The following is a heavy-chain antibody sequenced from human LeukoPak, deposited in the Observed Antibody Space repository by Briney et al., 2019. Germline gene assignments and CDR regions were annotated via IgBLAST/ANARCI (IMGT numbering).Heavy chain of an antibody. D-gene: IGHD5-12*01. CDR2: IKSKAAGGTT. CDR1: GFTFSNAW. CDR3: TSGLIVAGEDFGY. J-gene: IGHJ4*02. V-gene: IGHV3-15*01. Sequence: GGSLRLSWAAAGFTFSNAWMNWVRQAPGKGLELVGRIKSKAAGGTTDYAAPVKGRFTISRDDSKYTLYLQMNSLKTEDTAVYYCTSGLIVAGEDFGYWGQGTLVTVSS.